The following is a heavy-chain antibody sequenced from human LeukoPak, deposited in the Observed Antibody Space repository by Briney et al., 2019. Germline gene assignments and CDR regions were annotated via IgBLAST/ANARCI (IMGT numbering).Heavy chain of an antibody. CDR1: GFTFSNYG. CDR3: AKQGYGSGTYVLVY. V-gene: IGHV3-33*03. D-gene: IGHD3-10*01. Sequence: GGSLRLSCAASGFTFSNYGMHWVRQAPGKGLEWVALIWFDGSNKDYADSVKGRFTISRDNSNNMLYLQMNSLRTEDTAVYYCAKQGYGSGTYVLVYWGQGTLVTVSS. J-gene: IGHJ4*02. CDR2: IWFDGSNK.